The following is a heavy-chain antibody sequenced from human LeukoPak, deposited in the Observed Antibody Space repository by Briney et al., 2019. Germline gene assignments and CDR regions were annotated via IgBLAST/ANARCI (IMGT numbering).Heavy chain of an antibody. CDR1: GYTFTSYG. J-gene: IGHJ5*02. D-gene: IGHD2-2*02. Sequence: GASVKVSCKASGYTFTSYGISWVRQAPGQGLEWMGWISAYNGNTNYAQKLQGRVTMTTDTSTSTAYMELRSLRSDDTAVYYCARAKGGDCSSTGCYIGGSWFDPWGQGTLVTVSS. V-gene: IGHV1-18*01. CDR3: ARAKGGDCSSTGCYIGGSWFDP. CDR2: ISAYNGNT.